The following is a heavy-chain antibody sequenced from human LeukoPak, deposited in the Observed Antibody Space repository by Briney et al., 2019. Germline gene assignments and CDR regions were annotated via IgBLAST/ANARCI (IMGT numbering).Heavy chain of an antibody. CDR3: AREAPYSSSWYGYFDY. CDR2: INPNSGGT. V-gene: IGHV1-2*02. J-gene: IGHJ4*02. Sequence: GASVKVSCKASGYTFTDYFLHWVRQAPGQGLEWMGWINPNSGGTNYAENFQGRVTMTRDTSISTAYMELSRLTSDDTAVYYCAREAPYSSSWYGYFDYWGQGNLVTVSS. CDR1: GYTFTDYF. D-gene: IGHD6-13*01.